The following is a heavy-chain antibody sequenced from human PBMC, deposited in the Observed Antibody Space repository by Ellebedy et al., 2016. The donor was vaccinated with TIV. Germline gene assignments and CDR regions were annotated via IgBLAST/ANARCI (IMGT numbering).Heavy chain of an antibody. CDR3: ARDSSRECGGNSQLHYFDS. V-gene: IGHV4-59*01. CDR1: GGSISNYY. J-gene: IGHJ4*02. CDR2: VFYRGSK. D-gene: IGHD4-23*01. Sequence: MPSETLSLTCTVSGGSISNYYWSWIRQPQGKGMEWIGYVFYRGSKTSHPSLKSRVTISVDTSKNQFSLRLSSVTAADTAVYYCARDSSRECGGNSQLHYFDSWGQGTLVTVSS.